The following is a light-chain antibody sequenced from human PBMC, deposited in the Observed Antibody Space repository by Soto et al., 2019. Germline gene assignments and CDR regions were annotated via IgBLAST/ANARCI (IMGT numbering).Light chain of an antibody. V-gene: IGKV3-20*01. CDR3: QQYGRSPWT. CDR2: GAS. Sequence: ETVLTQSPGTLSLSPGERATLSCRASQSVRSSFLAWYQQKPGQAPRLLIYGASRRATGIPDRFSGSGSGTDFTLTISRLEPEDFAVYYCQQYGRSPWTFGQGTKVEIK. J-gene: IGKJ1*01. CDR1: QSVRSSF.